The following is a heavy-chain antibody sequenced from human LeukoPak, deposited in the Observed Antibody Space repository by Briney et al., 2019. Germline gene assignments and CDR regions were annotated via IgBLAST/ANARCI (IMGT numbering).Heavy chain of an antibody. CDR2: IYYSGST. CDR3: ARGNSSLARGLFDY. Sequence: SETLSLTCTVSGGSISSSSYYWGWIRQPPGKGLEWIGSIYYSGSTYYNPSLKSRVTISVDTSKNQFSLKLSSVTAADTAVYYCARGNSSLARGLFDYWGQGTLVTVSS. CDR1: GGSISSSSYY. J-gene: IGHJ4*02. D-gene: IGHD6-13*01. V-gene: IGHV4-39*07.